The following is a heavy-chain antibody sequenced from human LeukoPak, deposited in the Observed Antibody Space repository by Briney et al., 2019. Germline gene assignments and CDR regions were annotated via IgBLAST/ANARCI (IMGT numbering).Heavy chain of an antibody. V-gene: IGHV3-21*01. J-gene: IGHJ4*02. CDR2: ISGSSSYI. CDR3: AKLLRSGISGYYFGY. Sequence: GGSLRLSCAASGFTFSSYSMNWVRQAPGKGLEWVSCISGSSSYISSADSMKGRFTISRDNAKNSLYMQMNSLRAEDKAVYHLAKLLRSGISGYYFGYWGQGTLVAVSS. D-gene: IGHD3-3*01. CDR1: GFTFSSYS.